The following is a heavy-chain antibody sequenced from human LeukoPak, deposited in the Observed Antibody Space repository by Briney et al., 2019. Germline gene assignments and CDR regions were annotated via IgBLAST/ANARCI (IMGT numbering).Heavy chain of an antibody. CDR2: IYYSGST. V-gene: IGHV4-39*07. CDR1: GGSISSSSYY. J-gene: IGHJ4*02. Sequence: SETLSLTCTVSGGSISSSSYYWGWIRQPPGKGLEWIGSIYYSGSTYYNPSLKSRVTISVDTSKNQLSLKLTSVTAADTAVYYCARVGRGSDFDYWGQGTLVTVSS. D-gene: IGHD3-10*01. CDR3: ARVGRGSDFDY.